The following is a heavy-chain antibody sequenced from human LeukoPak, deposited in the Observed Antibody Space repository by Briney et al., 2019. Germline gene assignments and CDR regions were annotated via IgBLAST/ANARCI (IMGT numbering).Heavy chain of an antibody. D-gene: IGHD3-10*01. J-gene: IGHJ4*02. Sequence: GRSLRLSCAASGFTFDDYAMHWVRQAPGKGLEWVAFIRYDGSNKYYADSVKGRFTISRDNSKNTLYLQMNSLRAEDTAVYYCAKKGGSGSYFDYWGQGTLVTVSS. CDR1: GFTFDDYA. CDR2: IRYDGSNK. CDR3: AKKGGSGSYFDY. V-gene: IGHV3-30*02.